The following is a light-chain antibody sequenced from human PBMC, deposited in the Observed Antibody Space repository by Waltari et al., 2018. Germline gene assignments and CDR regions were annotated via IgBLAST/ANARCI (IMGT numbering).Light chain of an antibody. CDR1: RNT. J-gene: IGLJ2*01. CDR3: ATWDNSLEGWL. V-gene: IGLV1-44*01. Sequence: QSVLTQPPSASGTPGQSIIISCSSTRNTANWFQQVPGAAPNLRIFSDDQRPSGVPARFSGSRSGTSASLAISGLHSEDEADYYCATWDNSLEGWLFGGGTKVTV. CDR2: SDD.